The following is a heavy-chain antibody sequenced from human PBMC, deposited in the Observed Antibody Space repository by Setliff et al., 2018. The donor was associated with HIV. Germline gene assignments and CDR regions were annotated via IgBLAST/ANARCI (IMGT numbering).Heavy chain of an antibody. CDR3: ARGDTYYHDSSGYVKSALDCFDV. Sequence: SETLSLTCTVSGGSLRSYYWTWIRQPPFKGLEWIGYIHYRGNTDYNPSLKSRVTMSVDTSKSQFSLKLNSVTAADTAVYYCARGDTYYHDSSGYVKSALDCFDVWGQGTMVTVS. CDR1: GGSLRSYY. D-gene: IGHD3-22*01. V-gene: IGHV4-59*08. CDR2: IHYRGNT. J-gene: IGHJ3*01.